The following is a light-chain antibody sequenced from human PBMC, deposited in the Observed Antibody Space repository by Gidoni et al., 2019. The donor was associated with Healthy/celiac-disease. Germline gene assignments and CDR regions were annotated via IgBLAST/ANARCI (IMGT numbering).Light chain of an antibody. J-gene: IGKJ4*01. CDR1: QRVSSY. Sequence: DIVLTQSPATLSLSQGEIATLSCRASQRVSSYLAWYQQNPGQAPRLLTYDASNRATGIPARFSGSGSGTDFTLTISSLEPEDFAVYYCQQRSNWPLLTFGGGTKVEIK. V-gene: IGKV3-11*01. CDR3: QQRSNWPLLT. CDR2: DAS.